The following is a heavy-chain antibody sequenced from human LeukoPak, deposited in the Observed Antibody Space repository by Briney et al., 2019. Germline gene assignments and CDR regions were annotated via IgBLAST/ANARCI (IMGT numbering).Heavy chain of an antibody. CDR2: IYPGDSEDSEA. D-gene: IGHD6-19*01. Sequence: GESLKISCKGSGYTFSYYWIGWVRQLPGKGLEWMGLIYPGDSEDSEATYSPSFQGQVTISVDKSISTAYLQWNSLKASDTASYYCARQERDTRGSGYWGQGTLVTVSS. CDR3: ARQERDTRGSGY. CDR1: GYTFSYYW. V-gene: IGHV5-51*01. J-gene: IGHJ4*02.